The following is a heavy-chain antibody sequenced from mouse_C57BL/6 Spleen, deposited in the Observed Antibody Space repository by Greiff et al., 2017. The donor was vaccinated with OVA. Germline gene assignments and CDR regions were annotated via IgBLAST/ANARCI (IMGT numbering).Heavy chain of an antibody. J-gene: IGHJ2*01. CDR1: GYTFTDYY. CDR2: INPNNGGT. CDR3: ARPSTALYYFDY. V-gene: IGHV1-26*01. Sequence: VQLQQSGPELVKPGASVKISCKASGYTFTDYYMNWVKQSHGKSLEWIGDINPNNGGTSYNQKFKGKATLTVDKSSSTAYMELRSLTSEDSAVYYGARPSTALYYFDYWGQGTTLTVSS. D-gene: IGHD1-2*01.